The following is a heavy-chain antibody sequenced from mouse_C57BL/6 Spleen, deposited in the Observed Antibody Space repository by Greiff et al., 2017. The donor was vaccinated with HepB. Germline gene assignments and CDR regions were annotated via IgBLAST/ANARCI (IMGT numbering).Heavy chain of an antibody. D-gene: IGHD1-1*01. CDR3: ARERGDYGSRFAY. Sequence: VQLQQSGPELVKPGASVKISCKASGYAFSSSWMNWVKQRPGKGLEWSGRIYPGDGDTNYNGKFKGKATLTADKSSSTAYMQRSSLTSEDSAVYFCARERGDYGSRFAYWGQGTLVTVSA. J-gene: IGHJ3*01. V-gene: IGHV1-82*01. CDR2: IYPGDGDT. CDR1: GYAFSSSW.